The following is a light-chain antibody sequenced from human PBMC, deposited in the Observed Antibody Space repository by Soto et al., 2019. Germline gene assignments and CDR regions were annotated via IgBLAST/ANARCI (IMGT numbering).Light chain of an antibody. V-gene: IGLV1-51*01. CDR3: GSWDSSLSAYV. CDR2: DDN. CDR1: SFNIGGNS. Sequence: QSVLTRPPSVSAAPGQKVTISCSGSSFNIGGNSVSWYQQLPGTAPKLLIYDDNKRPSGIPDRFSGSKSGTSATLGITGFQTGDEADYYCGSWDSSLSAYVFGTGTKVTVL. J-gene: IGLJ1*01.